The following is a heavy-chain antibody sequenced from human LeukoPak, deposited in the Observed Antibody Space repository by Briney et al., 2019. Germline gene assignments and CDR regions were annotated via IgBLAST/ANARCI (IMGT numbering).Heavy chain of an antibody. D-gene: IGHD6-19*01. CDR1: GFSFSSYS. CDR2: ISSSSGYI. CDR3: ASGWSCD. J-gene: IGHJ4*02. Sequence: GGSLRLSCVASGFSFSSYSMNWVRQAPGEGLEWVSSISSSSGYINYADSVEGRFTISRDNAKKTVYLQMNSLRGNDTAVYYCASGWSCDWGRGTLVTVSS. V-gene: IGHV3-21*01.